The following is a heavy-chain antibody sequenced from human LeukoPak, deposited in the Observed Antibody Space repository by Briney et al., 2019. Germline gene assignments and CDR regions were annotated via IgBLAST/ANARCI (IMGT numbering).Heavy chain of an antibody. CDR2: ISSSSYI. Sequence: GGSLRLSCAASGFTFSSYWMSWVRQAPGKGLEWVSSISSSSYIYYADSMKGRITISRDNAKNSLYLQMNSLRAEDTAVYYCARDRLRGSGWEYYDYWGQGTLVTVSS. CDR3: ARDRLRGSGWEYYDY. J-gene: IGHJ4*02. V-gene: IGHV3-21*01. CDR1: GFTFSSYW. D-gene: IGHD6-19*01.